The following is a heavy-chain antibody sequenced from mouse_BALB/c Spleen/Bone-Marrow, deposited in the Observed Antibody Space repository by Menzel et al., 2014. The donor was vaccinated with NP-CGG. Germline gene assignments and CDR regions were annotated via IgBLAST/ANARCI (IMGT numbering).Heavy chain of an antibody. J-gene: IGHJ1*01. Sequence: EVQLQQSGPELEKPGASVKISCKASGYSFTAYNMNWVKQSNGKSLEWIGRIDPYYGGTSYNQKFKGKATLTVDKSSSTAYMQLKNLTSEDCAVYYCTRDDSRYWYFDVWGAGTTVTVSS. CDR1: GYSFTAYN. D-gene: IGHD2-4*01. CDR3: TRDDSRYWYFDV. CDR2: IDPYYGGT. V-gene: IGHV1-39*01.